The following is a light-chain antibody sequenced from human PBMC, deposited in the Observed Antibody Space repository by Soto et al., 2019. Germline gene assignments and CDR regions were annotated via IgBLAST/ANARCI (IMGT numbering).Light chain of an antibody. J-gene: IGKJ1*01. CDR3: QQYNNWPPVT. CDR1: QNAAGN. V-gene: IGKV3-15*01. Sequence: EIVLTQSPATLSVSPGERVTISCRASQNAAGNLAWYQQKPGQAPRLLIYGASTRATGVPGRFSGSGSGTEFTLTISSLQSEDCAVYYCQQYNNWPPVTFGQGTKGEI. CDR2: GAS.